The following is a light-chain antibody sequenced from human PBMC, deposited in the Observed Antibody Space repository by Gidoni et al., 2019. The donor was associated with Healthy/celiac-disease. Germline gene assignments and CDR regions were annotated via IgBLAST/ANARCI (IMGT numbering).Light chain of an antibody. V-gene: IGKV3D-15*01. CDR3: QQYNNWPPTWT. CDR2: GAS. CDR1: QSVSSN. J-gene: IGKJ1*01. Sequence: EIVITQSPATRSVSPGERATLSCRASQSVSSNLAWYQQKPGQAPRLLIYGASTRATGIPARFSGSGSGTEFTLTISSLQSEDFAVYYCQQYNNWPPTWTFGQGTKVEIK.